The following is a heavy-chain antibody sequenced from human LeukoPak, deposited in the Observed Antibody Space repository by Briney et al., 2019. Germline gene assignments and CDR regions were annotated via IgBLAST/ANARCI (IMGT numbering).Heavy chain of an antibody. CDR1: GGSISSYY. CDR3: ARHFYGDPPNRFDP. V-gene: IGHV4-59*08. Sequence: SETLSLTCTVSGGSISSYYWSWIRQPPGKGLEWIGYIYYSGSTNYNPSLKSRVTISVDTSKNQFSLKLSSVTAADTAVYYCARHFYGDPPNRFDPWGQGTLVTVSS. D-gene: IGHD4-17*01. J-gene: IGHJ5*02. CDR2: IYYSGST.